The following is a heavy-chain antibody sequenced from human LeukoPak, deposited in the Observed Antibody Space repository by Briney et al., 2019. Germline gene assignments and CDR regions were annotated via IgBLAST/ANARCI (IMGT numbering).Heavy chain of an antibody. V-gene: IGHV4-34*01. D-gene: IGHD3-16*01. CDR1: GGSFSGYS. CDR2: INHSGST. CDR3: ARRAINSVMFDY. J-gene: IGHJ4*02. Sequence: SETLSLTCAVYGGSFSGYSWSWIRQPPGKGLEWIGEINHSGSTNYNPSLKSRVTISVDTSKNQFSLKLSSATAADTAVYFCARRAINSVMFDYWGQGTLVTVSS.